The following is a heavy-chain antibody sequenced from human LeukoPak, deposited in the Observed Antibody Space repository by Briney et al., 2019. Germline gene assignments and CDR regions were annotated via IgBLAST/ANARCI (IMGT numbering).Heavy chain of an antibody. CDR3: ACGDTYYYYMDV. CDR2: IYNSGST. J-gene: IGHJ6*03. CDR1: GGSINSDY. Sequence: SETLSLTCTVFGGSINSDYWNWIRQPPGKGLEWIGRIYNSGSTNYNPSLESRVTMSLDTSKNQFSLKLNSVTAADTAVYYCACGDTYYYYMDVWGKGTTVTISS. V-gene: IGHV4-4*07. D-gene: IGHD4-17*01.